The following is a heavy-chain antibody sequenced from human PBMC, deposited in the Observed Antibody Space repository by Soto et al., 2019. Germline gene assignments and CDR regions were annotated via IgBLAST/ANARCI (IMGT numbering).Heavy chain of an antibody. CDR1: GYTLTRPH. V-gene: IGHV1-2*04. Sequence: GALRKGPPHAFGYTLTRPHNHGVRPSPGQRLEGMGWINPNSGGTNYAQKFQGWVTMTRDTSISTAYMELSRLRSDDTAVYYCARGILGYYDFWSGYQYYFDYWGQGTLVTVSS. J-gene: IGHJ4*02. D-gene: IGHD3-3*01. CDR3: ARGILGYYDFWSGYQYYFDY. CDR2: INPNSGGT.